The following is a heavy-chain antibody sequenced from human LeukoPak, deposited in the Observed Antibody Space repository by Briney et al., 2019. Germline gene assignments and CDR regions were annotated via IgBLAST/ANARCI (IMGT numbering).Heavy chain of an antibody. V-gene: IGHV1-46*01. CDR3: ATALLDFWSGFDY. D-gene: IGHD3-3*01. CDR2: INPSGGST. CDR1: GYTFTSYY. Sequence: ASVKVSCKASGYTFTSYYMHWVRQAPGQGLEWMGIINPSGGSTSYAQKFQGRVTMTRDMSTSTVYMELTSLRSEDTAVYYCATALLDFWSGFDYWGQGTLVTVSS. J-gene: IGHJ4*02.